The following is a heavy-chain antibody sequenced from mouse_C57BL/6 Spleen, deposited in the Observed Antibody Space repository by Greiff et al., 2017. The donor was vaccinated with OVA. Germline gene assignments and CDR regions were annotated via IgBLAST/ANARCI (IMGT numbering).Heavy chain of an antibody. CDR1: GYTFTSYG. CDR3: ARVDYDYAMDY. J-gene: IGHJ4*01. CDR2: IYPRSGNT. Sequence: QVHVKQSGAELARPGASVKLSCKASGYTFTSYGISWVKQRTGQGLEWIGEIYPRSGNTYYNEKFKGKATLTADKSSSTAYMELRSLTSEDSAVYFCARVDYDYAMDYWGQGTSVTVSS. D-gene: IGHD2-4*01. V-gene: IGHV1-81*01.